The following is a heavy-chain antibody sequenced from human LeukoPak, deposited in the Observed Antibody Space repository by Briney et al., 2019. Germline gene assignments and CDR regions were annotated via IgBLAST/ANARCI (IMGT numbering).Heavy chain of an antibody. CDR3: ARGRDFGLAATRCFDY. J-gene: IGHJ4*02. D-gene: IGHD2-15*01. CDR1: GGSFSGYY. Sequence: SETLSLTCAGYGGSFSGYYWSWIRQPPGKGLEWIGEINHSGSTNYNPSLKSRVTISVDTSKNQVSLKLSSVTAADTAVYYCARGRDFGLAATRCFDYWGQGTLVTVSS. V-gene: IGHV4-34*01. CDR2: INHSGST.